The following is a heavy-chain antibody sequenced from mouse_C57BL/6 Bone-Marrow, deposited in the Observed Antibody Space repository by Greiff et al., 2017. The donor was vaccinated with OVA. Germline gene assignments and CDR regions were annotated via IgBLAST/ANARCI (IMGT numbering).Heavy chain of an antibody. J-gene: IGHJ1*03. CDR1: GYSITSGYY. CDR2: ISYDGRN. V-gene: IGHV3-6*01. CDR3: ARGGDDLYFDV. Sequence: VQLQQSGPGLVKPSQSLSLTCSVTGYSITSGYYWTWIRQFPGNILAWMGYISYDGRNNYNPSFKNRISITRDTSKHQFFLKLNSVTTEDTATYYCARGGDDLYFDVWGTGTTVTVSS.